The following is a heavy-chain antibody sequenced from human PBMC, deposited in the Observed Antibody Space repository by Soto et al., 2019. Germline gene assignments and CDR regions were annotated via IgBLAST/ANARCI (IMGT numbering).Heavy chain of an antibody. V-gene: IGHV3-30*04. CDR1: GFSFYTYP. CDR3: ARVGNWGTAFDV. J-gene: IGHJ3*01. D-gene: IGHD7-27*01. CDR2: ISHDGNDQ. Sequence: VGSLRLSCAASGFSFYTYPMHWVRQAPGKRLEWVALISHDGNDQYYADSVKGRFTVSRDNSKDTVYLQLSALRLDDTAVYYCARVGNWGTAFDVWGQGTMVTVSS.